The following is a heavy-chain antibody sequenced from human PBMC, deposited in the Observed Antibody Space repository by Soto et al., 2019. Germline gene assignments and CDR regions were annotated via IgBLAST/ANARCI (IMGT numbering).Heavy chain of an antibody. CDR1: GFTFSSYA. V-gene: IGHV3-23*01. J-gene: IGHJ6*02. CDR2: LSDSGGHT. D-gene: IGHD2-2*01. CDR3: AKDSRSVSVSAARVYRMDV. Sequence: PGGALRLSCAGSGFTFSSYAMTWVRQAPGKGLEWVSTLSDSGGHTYYADSVKGRFTISRDNPKNTLYLQMNSLRAEDTAVYYCAKDSRSVSVSAARVYRMDVWGQGTTVTVSS.